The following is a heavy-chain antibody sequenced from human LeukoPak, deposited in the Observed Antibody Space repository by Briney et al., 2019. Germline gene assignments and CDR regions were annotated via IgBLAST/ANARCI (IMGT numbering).Heavy chain of an antibody. Sequence: ESGGSLRLSCAASGFTFSRYPMTWVRQAPGKGLEWVSSIIGSGGATYYADSVKGRFSISRDDSRNTLYLQMNGLRTDDTAIYYCARPISSSNAVSNYWGHGTLVTVSS. CDR2: IIGSGGAT. D-gene: IGHD2-2*01. J-gene: IGHJ4*01. CDR3: ARPISSSNAVSNY. CDR1: GFTFSRYP. V-gene: IGHV3-23*01.